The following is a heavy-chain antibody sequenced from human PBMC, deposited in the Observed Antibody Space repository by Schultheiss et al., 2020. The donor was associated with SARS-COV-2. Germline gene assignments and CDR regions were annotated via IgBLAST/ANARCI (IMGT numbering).Heavy chain of an antibody. CDR3: AKYNRDWNRGPNDY. V-gene: IGHV3-23*01. Sequence: GGSLRLSCAASGFTFSSYAMNWVRQAPGKGLQWVGGISGGGGNTYYADSVKGRFTISRDNSKNTVSLQMNSLRVEDTAVYYCAKYNRDWNRGPNDYWGQGILVTVSS. J-gene: IGHJ4*02. CDR2: ISGGGGNT. CDR1: GFTFSSYA. D-gene: IGHD1/OR15-1a*01.